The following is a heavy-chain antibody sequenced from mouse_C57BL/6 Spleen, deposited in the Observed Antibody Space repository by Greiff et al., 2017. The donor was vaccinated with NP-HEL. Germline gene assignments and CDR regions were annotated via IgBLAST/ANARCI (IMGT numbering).Heavy chain of an antibody. V-gene: IGHV1-82*01. J-gene: IGHJ2*01. CDR3: ARGRGAYYYGSSPHFDY. CDR1: GYAFSSSW. D-gene: IGHD1-1*01. CDR2: IYPGDGDT. Sequence: VQLQQSGPELVKPGASVKISCKASGYAFSSSWMNWVKQRPGKGLEWIGRIYPGDGDTNYNGKFKGKATLTADKSSSTAYMQLSSLTSEDSAVYFCARGRGAYYYGSSPHFDYWGQGTTLTVSS.